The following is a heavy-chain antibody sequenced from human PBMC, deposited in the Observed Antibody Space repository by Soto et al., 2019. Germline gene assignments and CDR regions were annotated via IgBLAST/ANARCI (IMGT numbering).Heavy chain of an antibody. J-gene: IGHJ6*02. CDR1: GYTFTSYG. D-gene: IGHD2-2*01. CDR3: ASAPAAIPAYYYYGMDV. CDR2: ISAYNGNT. V-gene: IGHV1-18*01. Sequence: ASVKASCKSSGYTFTSYGISCVRQAPRQGLEWMGWISAYNGNTNYAQKLQGRVTMTTDTSTSTAYMELRSLRSDDTAVYYCASAPAAIPAYYYYGMDVWGQGTTVTVSS.